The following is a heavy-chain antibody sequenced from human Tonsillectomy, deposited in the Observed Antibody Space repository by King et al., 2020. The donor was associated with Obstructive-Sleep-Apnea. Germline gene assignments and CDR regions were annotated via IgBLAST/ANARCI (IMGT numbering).Heavy chain of an antibody. J-gene: IGHJ4*02. Sequence: QLVQSGAEVKKPGASVKVSCKASGYTFTGYYVHWVRQAPGHGLEWMGWINPNSGGTNYAQKFQGRVTMTRVTSISTAYMELSRLRSDDTAVYYCATVAIATTTYYFDYWGQGTLVTVSS. V-gene: IGHV1-2*02. CDR1: GYTFTGYY. D-gene: IGHD5-12*01. CDR3: ATVAIATTTYYFDY. CDR2: INPNSGGT.